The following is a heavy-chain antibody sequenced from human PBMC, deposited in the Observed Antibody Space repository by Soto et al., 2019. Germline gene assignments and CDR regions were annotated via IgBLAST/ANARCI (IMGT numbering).Heavy chain of an antibody. V-gene: IGHV3-74*01. CDR2: IHSDGSST. CDR3: ARGDRGAFAL. CDR1: RVRVRIYW. J-gene: IGHJ3*01. Sequence: LGLSCAACRVRVRIYWVALFRQAPGQGLVWVSRIHSDGSSTTYADSVKGRFTISRDNAKNTLYLQMNSLRAEDTAVYYCARGDRGAFALWGQGTMVTVSS. D-gene: IGHD2-21*02.